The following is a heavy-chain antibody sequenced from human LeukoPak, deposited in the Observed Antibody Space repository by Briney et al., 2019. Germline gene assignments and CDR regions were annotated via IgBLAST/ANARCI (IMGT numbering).Heavy chain of an antibody. CDR2: INHSGTT. V-gene: IGHV4-34*01. CDR3: ARAQLELIAFDI. CDR1: GESFSGYY. Sequence: SETLSLTCAVYGESFSGYYWSWIRQPPGKGLTWIGEINHSGTTNYNPSLKSRVTISLDTSKNQFSLKLSSVTAADTAVYYCARAQLELIAFDIWGQGTMVTVSS. J-gene: IGHJ3*02. D-gene: IGHD1-7*01.